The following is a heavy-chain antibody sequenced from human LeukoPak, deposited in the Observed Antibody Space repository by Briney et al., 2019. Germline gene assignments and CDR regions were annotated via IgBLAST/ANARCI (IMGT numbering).Heavy chain of an antibody. V-gene: IGHV4-59*01. CDR1: GGSISSYY. Sequence: SETLSLTCTVSGGSISSYYWSWIRQPPGKGLEWIGYIYYSGSTNYNPSLKSRVTISVDTSKNQFSLKLSSVTAADTAVYYCARGRLVEAAAGQGPYYYGMDVWGQGTTVTVSS. CDR2: IYYSGST. D-gene: IGHD6-13*01. CDR3: ARGRLVEAAAGQGPYYYGMDV. J-gene: IGHJ6*02.